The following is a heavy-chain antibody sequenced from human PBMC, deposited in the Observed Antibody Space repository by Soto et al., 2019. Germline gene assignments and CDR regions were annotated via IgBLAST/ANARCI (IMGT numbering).Heavy chain of an antibody. V-gene: IGHV3-30-3*01. Sequence: QVQLVESGGGAVQPGRYLSLSCAASGFTFSSHAMHWVRQAPRKGLECVAIISYDGSNKYYGDSVRGRLTISRDNSKNTIYLQMNSLRAEDTAVYYCARDQTGITTTGGGRIDYWGQGTLVTVSS. J-gene: IGHJ4*02. CDR3: ARDQTGITTTGGGRIDY. CDR1: GFTFSSHA. D-gene: IGHD6-13*01. CDR2: ISYDGSNK.